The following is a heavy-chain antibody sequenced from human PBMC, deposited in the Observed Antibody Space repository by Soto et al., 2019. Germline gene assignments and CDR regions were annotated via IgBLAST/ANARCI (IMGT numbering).Heavy chain of an antibody. V-gene: IGHV1-18*01. CDR3: ARDRSPAYYDFWSGYYTRVESDGSPDAFDI. D-gene: IGHD3-3*01. Sequence: ASVKVSFKASGYTFTSYGISWVRQAPGQGLEWMGWISAYNGNTNYAQKLQGRVTMTTDTSTSTAYMELRSLRSDDTAVYYCARDRSPAYYDFWSGYYTRVESDGSPDAFDIWGQGTMVTVSS. CDR2: ISAYNGNT. J-gene: IGHJ3*02. CDR1: GYTFTSYG.